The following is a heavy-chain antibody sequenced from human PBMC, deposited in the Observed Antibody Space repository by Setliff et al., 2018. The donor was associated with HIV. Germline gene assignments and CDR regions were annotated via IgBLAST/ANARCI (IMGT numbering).Heavy chain of an antibody. CDR1: GFSVKSAFY. CDR2: IYHSGTT. V-gene: IGHV4-38-2*02. J-gene: IGHJ3*02. Sequence: PSETLSLTCTVSGFSVKSAFYWGWIRQTPGEGLEWIGSIYHSGTTYYNPSLASRATLSLDTSKNQFSLRLSSVSAADTAIYYCARVWGVDPLLVTASDAFSIWGQGTMVTVSS. D-gene: IGHD2-21*02. CDR3: ARVWGVDPLLVTASDAFSI.